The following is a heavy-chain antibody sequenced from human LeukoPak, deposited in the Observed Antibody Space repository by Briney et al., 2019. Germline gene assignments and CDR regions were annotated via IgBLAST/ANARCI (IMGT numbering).Heavy chain of an antibody. CDR1: GYTFTSYY. D-gene: IGHD1-26*01. CDR2: INPSGGST. Sequence: GASVKVSCKASGYTFTSYYMHWVRQAPGQGLEWMGIINPSGGSTSYAQKFQGRVTMTRDMSTSTVYMELSSLRSEDTAVYYCARGAGEGGIVGATRDYWGQGTLVTVSS. V-gene: IGHV1-46*01. J-gene: IGHJ4*02. CDR3: ARGAGEGGIVGATRDY.